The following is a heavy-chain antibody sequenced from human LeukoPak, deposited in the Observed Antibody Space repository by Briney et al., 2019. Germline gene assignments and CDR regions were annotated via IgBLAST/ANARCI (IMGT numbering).Heavy chain of an antibody. CDR2: IRYDGNNK. V-gene: IGHV3-30*02. Sequence: PTGGSLRLSCAASGFTFSTYGMHWVRQAPGKWLEWVAFIRYDGNNKYYADSAKGRFTISRDNSKNMLYLEMKSLRPEDTAVYYCAKNGPDYIWGNYLDYWGQGTLVTVSS. D-gene: IGHD3-16*01. J-gene: IGHJ4*02. CDR1: GFTFSTYG. CDR3: AKNGPDYIWGNYLDY.